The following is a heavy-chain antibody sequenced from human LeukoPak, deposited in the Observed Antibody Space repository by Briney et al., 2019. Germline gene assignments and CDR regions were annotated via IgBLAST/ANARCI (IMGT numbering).Heavy chain of an antibody. Sequence: GGCLRLSCAASGFNISDFWMTWVRQAPGKGLEWVANIKEDGTEKHLVDSVKGRFTISRDNTKNLLYLQMNSLRGDDTATYYCVRESRPGGAMGLYHNFDYWGQGTLVAVSS. J-gene: IGHJ4*02. D-gene: IGHD3-16*01. CDR3: VRESRPGGAMGLYHNFDY. CDR2: IKEDGTEK. V-gene: IGHV3-7*01. CDR1: GFNISDFW.